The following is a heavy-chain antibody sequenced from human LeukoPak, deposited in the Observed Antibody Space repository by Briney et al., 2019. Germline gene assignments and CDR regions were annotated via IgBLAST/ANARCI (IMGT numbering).Heavy chain of an antibody. CDR3: ARRNGQDIVATFRRRYYFDY. D-gene: IGHD5-12*01. CDR1: GGSISNYY. Sequence: PSETLSLTCTVSGGSISNYYWNWIRQPPGKGLEWIGYISYRGTTNYNPSLKSRVTISVDTSKNQFSLKLSSVTAADTAVYYCARRNGQDIVATFRRRYYFDYWGQGTLVTVSS. V-gene: IGHV4-59*12. J-gene: IGHJ4*02. CDR2: ISYRGTT.